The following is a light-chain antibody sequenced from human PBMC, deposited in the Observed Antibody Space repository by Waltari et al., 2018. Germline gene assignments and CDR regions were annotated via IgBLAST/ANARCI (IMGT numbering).Light chain of an antibody. V-gene: IGKV1-5*03. Sequence: DIQMTQSPSTLSASVGDRVIFSCRASQSISKWLAWYQQKPGKAPKLLIYKASTLESGVPSRFSGSGSGTEVTLTISSLQPKDFSTYYCQQYNSYSLLSFGGGTKVEIK. CDR1: QSISKW. J-gene: IGKJ4*01. CDR2: KAS. CDR3: QQYNSYSLLS.